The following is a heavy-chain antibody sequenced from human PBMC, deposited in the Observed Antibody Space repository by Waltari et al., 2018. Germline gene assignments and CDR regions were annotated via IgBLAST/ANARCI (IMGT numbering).Heavy chain of an antibody. Sequence: QVQLQESGPGLVKPSQTLSLTCTVSGSYISSGSYYWIWNRQPAGKGLEWIGRIYTSGSTNYNPSLKSRVTISVDTSKNQFSLKLSSVTAADTAVYYCASELGIAVAGTTFNYWGQGTLVTVSS. D-gene: IGHD6-19*01. CDR3: ASELGIAVAGTTFNY. CDR1: GSYISSGSYY. J-gene: IGHJ4*02. V-gene: IGHV4-61*02. CDR2: IYTSGST.